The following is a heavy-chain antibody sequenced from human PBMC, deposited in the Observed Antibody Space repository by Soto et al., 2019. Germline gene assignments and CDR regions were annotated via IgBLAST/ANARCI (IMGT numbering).Heavy chain of an antibody. Sequence: ASVKVSCKASGYTFTSYYMHWVRQAPGQGLEWMGIINPSGGSTSYAQNFQGRFTISRDNSKNTLYLQMNSLRAEDTAVYYCARGDDNFFNYWGPGTLVTVSS. CDR3: ARGDDNFFNY. CDR2: INPSGGST. J-gene: IGHJ4*02. V-gene: IGHV1-46*01. CDR1: GYTFTSYY.